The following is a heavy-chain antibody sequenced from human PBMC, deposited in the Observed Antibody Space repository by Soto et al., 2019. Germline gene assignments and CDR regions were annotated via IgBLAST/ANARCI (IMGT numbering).Heavy chain of an antibody. CDR1: GFTFSSDG. V-gene: IGHV3-30*18. J-gene: IGHJ4*02. Sequence: GGSLRLSCAASGFTFSSDGIHWVRQAPGKGLEWVALISYDGSNKYYADSVKGRFTISRDNSKNTLYPQMNSLRAEDTAMYYCAKDAPYYYDSSGYYGPFDYWGQGTLVTVSS. D-gene: IGHD3-22*01. CDR3: AKDAPYYYDSSGYYGPFDY. CDR2: ISYDGSNK.